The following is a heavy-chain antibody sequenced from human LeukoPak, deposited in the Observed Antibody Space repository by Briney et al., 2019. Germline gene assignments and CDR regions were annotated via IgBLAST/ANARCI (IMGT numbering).Heavy chain of an antibody. CDR3: AKLSLAVAPGALDI. V-gene: IGHV3-23*01. J-gene: IGHJ3*02. Sequence: PGGSLRLSCAASGFTFSSYAMSWVRQAPGKGLKWVSDISGSGANTFYADSVKGRFTVSRDNSKNTMSLQMNSLRAEDTATYYCAKLSLAVAPGALDIWGQGTMVTVSS. CDR2: ISGSGANT. CDR1: GFTFSSYA. D-gene: IGHD6-19*01.